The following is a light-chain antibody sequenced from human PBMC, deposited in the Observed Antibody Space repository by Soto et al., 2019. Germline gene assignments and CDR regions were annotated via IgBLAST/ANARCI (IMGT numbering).Light chain of an antibody. CDR3: AAWDDSLNIYV. Sequence: QSVLGQPPSASGTPGQRVTISCSGSSSNIGEISVSWYQQFPGTAPKLLIYTNNRRPSGVPDRFSGSKSGTSASLAIGGLRSEDEADYYCAAWDDSLNIYVFGTGTKV. CDR2: TNN. CDR1: SSNIGEIS. J-gene: IGLJ1*01. V-gene: IGLV1-47*02.